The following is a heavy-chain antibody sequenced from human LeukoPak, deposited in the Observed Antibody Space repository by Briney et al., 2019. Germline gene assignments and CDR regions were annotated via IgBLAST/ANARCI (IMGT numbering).Heavy chain of an antibody. CDR3: ASRSTTVTDDDAFDI. V-gene: IGHV1-2*04. D-gene: IGHD4-17*01. CDR2: INPNSGGT. CDR1: GYTFTGYY. J-gene: IGHJ3*02. Sequence: ASVKVSCKASGYTFTGYYMHRGRQAPGQGLEWMGWINPNSGGTNYAQKFQGWVTMTRDTSISTAYMELSRLRSDDTAVYYCASRSTTVTDDDAFDIWGQGTMVTVSS.